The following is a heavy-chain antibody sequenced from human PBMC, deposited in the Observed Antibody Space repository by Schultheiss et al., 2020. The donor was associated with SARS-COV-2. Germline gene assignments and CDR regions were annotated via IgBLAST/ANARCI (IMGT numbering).Heavy chain of an antibody. V-gene: IGHV1-18*04. CDR1: GYTFTSYG. CDR3: ARDFGGGYKDHYYYGMDV. CDR2: INPNSGGT. Sequence: ASVKVSCKASGYTFTSYGISWVRQAPGQGLEWMGWINPNSGGTNYAQKFQGRVTMTTDTSTSTAYMELRSLRSDDTAVYYCARDFGGGYKDHYYYGMDVWGQGTTVTVSS. J-gene: IGHJ6*02. D-gene: IGHD5-18*01.